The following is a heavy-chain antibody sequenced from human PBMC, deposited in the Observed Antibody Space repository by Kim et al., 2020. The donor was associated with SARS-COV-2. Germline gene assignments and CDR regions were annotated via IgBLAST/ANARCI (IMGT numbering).Heavy chain of an antibody. CDR1: GYTFTNYA. J-gene: IGHJ4*02. Sequence: ASVKVSCKASGYTFTNYAIHWVRQAPGQRLEWMGWINAANGNTKYSQKFQGRVIITRDTSASTAYMELSSLRSEDTAVYYCSRGSNLVGASWTDYWGQGTLVTVSS. CDR2: INAANGNT. CDR3: SRGSNLVGASWTDY. V-gene: IGHV1-3*01. D-gene: IGHD3-10*01.